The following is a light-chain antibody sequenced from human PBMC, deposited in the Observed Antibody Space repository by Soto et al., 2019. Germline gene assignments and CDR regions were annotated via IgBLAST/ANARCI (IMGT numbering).Light chain of an antibody. V-gene: IGKV1-5*03. Sequence: DMPMTQSPWTLSAYVGDRVTITCRASQSISSWLAWYQQKPGKAPKLLIYKASSLESGVPSRFSGSGSGTEFTLTISSLQPDDFATYYCQQYNSYSTFGQGTKVDIK. CDR1: QSISSW. J-gene: IGKJ1*01. CDR3: QQYNSYST. CDR2: KAS.